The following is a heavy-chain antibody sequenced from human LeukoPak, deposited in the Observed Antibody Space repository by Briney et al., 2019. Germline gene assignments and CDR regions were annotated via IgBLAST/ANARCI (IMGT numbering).Heavy chain of an antibody. CDR3: ARGDVDTAMSLDY. J-gene: IGHJ4*02. D-gene: IGHD5-18*01. Sequence: SQTLSLTCAVSGGSISSGGYSWSWIRQPPGKGLEWIGYIYHSGSTYYNSSLKSRVTISVDRSKNQFSLKLSSVTAADTAVYYCARGDVDTAMSLDYWGQGTLVTVSS. CDR2: IYHSGST. V-gene: IGHV4-30-2*01. CDR1: GGSISSGGYS.